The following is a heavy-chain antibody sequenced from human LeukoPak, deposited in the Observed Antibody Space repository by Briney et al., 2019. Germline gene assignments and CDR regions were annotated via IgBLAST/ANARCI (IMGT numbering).Heavy chain of an antibody. J-gene: IGHJ4*02. CDR3: AKDLVAFSGYDLFDY. CDR2: ISGSGCST. CDR1: GFTFSSYA. Sequence: GGSLRLSCAASGFTFSSYAMSWVRQAPGKGLEWVSAISGSGCSTYYADSVKGWFTTSRDNYKNTLYLQMNSLRAEDTAVYYCAKDLVAFSGYDLFDYWGQGTLVTVSS. D-gene: IGHD5-12*01. V-gene: IGHV3-23*01.